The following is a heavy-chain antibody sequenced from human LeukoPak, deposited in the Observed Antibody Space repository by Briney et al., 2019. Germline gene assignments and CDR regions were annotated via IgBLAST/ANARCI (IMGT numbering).Heavy chain of an antibody. V-gene: IGHV3-23*01. CDR3: AKLHIVVVPAASCWFDP. D-gene: IGHD2-2*01. Sequence: GGSLRLSCAASGFTFSCYAMSWVRQAPGKGLEWVSAISGSGGSTYYADSVKGRFTISRDNSKNTLYLQMNSLRAEDTAVYYCAKLHIVVVPAASCWFDPWGQGALVTVSS. J-gene: IGHJ5*02. CDR2: ISGSGGST. CDR1: GFTFSCYA.